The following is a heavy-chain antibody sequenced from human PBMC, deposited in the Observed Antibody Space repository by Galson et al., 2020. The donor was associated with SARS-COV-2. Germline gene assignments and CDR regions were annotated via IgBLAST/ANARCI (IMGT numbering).Heavy chain of an antibody. Sequence: GESLKISCAASGFTFSSYEMNWVRQAPGKGLEWVSYISSSGSTIYYADSVKGRFTISRDNAKNSLYLHMNSLRAEDTAVYYCARESDTAMVDGMDVWGQGTTVTVSS. D-gene: IGHD5-18*01. J-gene: IGHJ6*02. CDR1: GFTFSSYE. V-gene: IGHV3-48*03. CDR2: ISSSGSTI. CDR3: ARESDTAMVDGMDV.